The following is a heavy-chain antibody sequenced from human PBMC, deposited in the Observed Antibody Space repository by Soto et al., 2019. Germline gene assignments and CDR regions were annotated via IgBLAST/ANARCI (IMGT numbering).Heavy chain of an antibody. J-gene: IGHJ4*02. Sequence: PSETLSLTCGVYGWSFSDHFWTWIRQSPGKGLEWIGDINHRGSTSYNPSLKSRVTISLDTSKNQFSLSLSSVTAADTAVYYCARILVGAFDFWGQGDLVTVSS. CDR3: ARILVGAFDF. V-gene: IGHV4-34*01. CDR2: INHRGST. CDR1: GWSFSDHF. D-gene: IGHD1-26*01.